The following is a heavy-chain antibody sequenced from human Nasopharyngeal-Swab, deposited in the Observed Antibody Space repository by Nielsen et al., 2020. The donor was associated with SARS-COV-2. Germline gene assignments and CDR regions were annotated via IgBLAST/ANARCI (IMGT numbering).Heavy chain of an antibody. CDR1: GGSISSYY. CDR3: ARDSVYYGDYQPYYGMDV. D-gene: IGHD4-17*01. CDR2: IYYSGST. Sequence: SETLSLTCTVSGGSISSYYWSWIRQPPGKGLEWIGYIYYSGSTNYNPSLKSRVTISVDTSKNQFSLKLSSVTAADTAAYYCARDSVYYGDYQPYYGMDVWGQGTTVTVSS. J-gene: IGHJ6*02. V-gene: IGHV4-59*13.